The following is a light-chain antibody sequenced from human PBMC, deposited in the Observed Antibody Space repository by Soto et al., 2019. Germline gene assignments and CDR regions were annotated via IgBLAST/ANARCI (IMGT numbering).Light chain of an antibody. CDR3: QQDNNWPPFT. CDR2: GAS. CDR1: RGLGSN. V-gene: IGKV3-15*01. J-gene: IGKJ3*01. Sequence: IVMTQSPATLSVSLGERATLSCRASRGLGSNLAWYQQRPGQPPRLLIYGASTRATGIPARFSGSGSGTNVTLAISSLQSEDFAVYYCQQDNNWPPFTFGPGTKVDIK.